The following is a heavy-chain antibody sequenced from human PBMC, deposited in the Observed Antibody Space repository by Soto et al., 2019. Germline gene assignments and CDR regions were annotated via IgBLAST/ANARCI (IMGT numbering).Heavy chain of an antibody. CDR1: GYSFTSYW. V-gene: IGHV5-51*01. D-gene: IGHD6-19*01. CDR2: IYPGDSDT. CDR3: ARSGGWYENHIDY. Sequence: RGGSLKISCKGSGYSFTSYWIGWVRQMPGKGLEWMGIIYPGDSDTGYSPSFQGQVTISADKSISTAYLQWSSLKASDTAMYYCARSGGWYENHIDYWGQGTLVTVSS. J-gene: IGHJ4*02.